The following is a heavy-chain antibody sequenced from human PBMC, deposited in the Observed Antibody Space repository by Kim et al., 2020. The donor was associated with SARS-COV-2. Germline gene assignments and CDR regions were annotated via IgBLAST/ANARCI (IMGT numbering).Heavy chain of an antibody. CDR1: GFTFSNYW. CDR3: ARLQHLYTYVLDV. J-gene: IGHJ6*02. V-gene: IGHV3-7*01. CDR2: IKEDGSET. Sequence: GGSLRLSCAGSGFTFSNYWMSWVRQAPGKGLEWVANIKEDGSETYYVDSVKGRFTISRDNAKRSVYLQMNSLRAEDRAVYHCARLQHLYTYVLDVWGQGTTVTVAS.